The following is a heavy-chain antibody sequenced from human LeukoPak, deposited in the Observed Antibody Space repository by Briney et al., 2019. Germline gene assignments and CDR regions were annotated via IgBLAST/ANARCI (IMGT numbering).Heavy chain of an antibody. D-gene: IGHD3-3*01. J-gene: IGHJ4*02. CDR1: GFSFGDYA. CDR3: ARDSFGSYYDFWSGSTY. CDR2: IRSKAYGGTT. Sequence: GGSLRLSCTASGFSFGDYAMTWVRQAPGQGLEWIGFIRSKAYGGTTDYAASVKGRFTISRDDSKSIAYLQMNSLKTEDTAMYYCARDSFGSYYDFWSGSTYWGQGTLVTVSS. V-gene: IGHV3-49*04.